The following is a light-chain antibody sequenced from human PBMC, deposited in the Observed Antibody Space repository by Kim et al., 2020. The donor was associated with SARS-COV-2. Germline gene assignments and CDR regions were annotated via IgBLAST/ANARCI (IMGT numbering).Light chain of an antibody. Sequence: GGTVTLTCGSSTGAGTRTHHPYWFQQKPGQAPKTLIFETSNKPSWTPARFSGSLLGGKAALTLSGAQPEDEGDYYCLLSYSGFRVFGGGTQLTVL. V-gene: IGLV7-46*01. CDR2: ETS. CDR3: LLSYSGFRV. CDR1: TGAGTRTHH. J-gene: IGLJ3*02.